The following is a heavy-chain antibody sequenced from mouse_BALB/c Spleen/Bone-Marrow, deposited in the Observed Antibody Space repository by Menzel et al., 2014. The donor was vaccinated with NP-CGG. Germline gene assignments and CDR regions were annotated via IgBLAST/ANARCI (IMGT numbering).Heavy chain of an antibody. CDR1: GYTFSNYW. CDR3: TTLARNKFDY. Sequence: VQLQQSGTVLARPGAAVKMSCKASGYTFSNYWMHWVKQRPGQGLERIGTIYPGNSDTTYNQKFKGKATLTAVTSTSTAYMELSSLTNEDSAVYYCTTLARNKFDYWGQGTTLTVSS. D-gene: IGHD3-1*01. CDR2: IYPGNSDT. J-gene: IGHJ2*01. V-gene: IGHV1-5*01.